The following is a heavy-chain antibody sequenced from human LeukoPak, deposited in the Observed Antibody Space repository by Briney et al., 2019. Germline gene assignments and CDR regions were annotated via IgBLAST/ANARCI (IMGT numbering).Heavy chain of an antibody. D-gene: IGHD1-1*01. CDR3: GRLSGTSGTTSRVLHY. CDR2: VSGSGDAT. V-gene: IGHV3-23*01. J-gene: IGHJ4*02. Sequence: GGSLRLSCAASGFTFITYTMIWVRRAPGKGLEWFSAVSGSGDATYYADFVKGRFTISRDNSENTVYLQMNSLRAEDTAVYYCGRLSGTSGTTSRVLHYWGQGALVTVSS. CDR1: GFTFITYT.